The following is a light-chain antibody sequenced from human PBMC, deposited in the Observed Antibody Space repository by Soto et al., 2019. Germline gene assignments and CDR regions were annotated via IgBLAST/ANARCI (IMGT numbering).Light chain of an antibody. CDR2: KPS. Sequence: DIQMTQSPSTLSGSVGDRVAITCRASQTISSWLAWYQQKPGKAPKLLIYKPSTLKSGVPSRFSGSGSETEFTLTISTLQPDDFATYSCQHYNSYSEAFGQGTKVDIK. J-gene: IGKJ1*01. CDR1: QTISSW. V-gene: IGKV1-5*03. CDR3: QHYNSYSEA.